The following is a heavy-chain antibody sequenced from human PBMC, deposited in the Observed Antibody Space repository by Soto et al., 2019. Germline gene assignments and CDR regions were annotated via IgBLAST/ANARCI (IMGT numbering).Heavy chain of an antibody. CDR1: GFTFSSYW. Sequence: EVQLVESGGGLVQPGGSLRLSCAASGFTFSSYWMSWLRQAPGKGLEWVANIKQDGSEKHYVDSVKGRFTICRDNARNSLTLQMDSLRAEVTAVYYCASGDAVTYWRQGSLVTVSS. CDR3: ASGDAVTY. D-gene: IGHD4-17*01. V-gene: IGHV3-7*05. J-gene: IGHJ4*02. CDR2: IKQDGSEK.